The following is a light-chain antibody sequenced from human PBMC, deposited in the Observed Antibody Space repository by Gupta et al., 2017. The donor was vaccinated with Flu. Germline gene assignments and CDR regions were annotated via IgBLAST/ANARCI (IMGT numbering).Light chain of an antibody. Sequence: LTQSPATPPLLPGDRATLVSPASQSVSSYLAWYQQKHGQPPRLLIYDASNRATGIPARLSGSRSGTDFTLTISSLEPEDFEVYYCQQRSNWPGTFGHGTKVDVK. V-gene: IGKV3-11*01. CDR3: QQRSNWPGT. CDR2: DAS. J-gene: IGKJ3*01. CDR1: QSVSSY.